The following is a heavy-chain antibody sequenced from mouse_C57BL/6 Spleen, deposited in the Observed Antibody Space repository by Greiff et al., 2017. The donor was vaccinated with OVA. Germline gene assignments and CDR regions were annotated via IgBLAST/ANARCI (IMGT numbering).Heavy chain of an antibody. CDR1: GFTFSDYG. D-gene: IGHD1-1*01. CDR3: ARFITTYYYAMDY. V-gene: IGHV5-17*01. CDR2: ISSGSSTI. Sequence: EVKVEESGGSLVKPGGSLKLSCAASGFTFSDYGMHWVRQAPEKGLEWVAYISSGSSTIYYADTVKGRFTISRDNAKNTLFLQMTSLRSEDTAMYYCARFITTYYYAMDYWGQGTSVTVSS. J-gene: IGHJ4*01.